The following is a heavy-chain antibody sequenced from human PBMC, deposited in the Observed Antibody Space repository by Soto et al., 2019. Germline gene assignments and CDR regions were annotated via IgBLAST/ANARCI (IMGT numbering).Heavy chain of an antibody. CDR1: GGFITTDF. J-gene: IGHJ5*02. D-gene: IGHD3-10*01. CDR3: ARQVTQGWVDP. CDR2: SFQNGRT. V-gene: IGHV4-59*01. Sequence: QVQLQESGPGLVKPSETLSLTCTVSGGFITTDFWSWIRQAPGEGLEWIGPSFQNGRTDYNPSLRTRVSISIDTSKTRFSLNLTSVTAADTAVYYCARQVTQGWVDPWGQGIPVIVSS.